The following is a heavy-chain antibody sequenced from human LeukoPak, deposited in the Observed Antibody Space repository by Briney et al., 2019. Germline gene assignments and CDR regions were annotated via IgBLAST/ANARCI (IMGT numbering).Heavy chain of an antibody. J-gene: IGHJ4*02. CDR2: IQNDASTR. CDR3: ARELSQIVWGGLDY. Sequence: PGGSLRLSCTASGFIFSHYGMHWVRQAPGKGLEWVAGIQNDASTRNYVDSVKGRFTISRDNSENTVFLQMDSLRVEDTAVYYCARELSQIVWGGLDYGGQGTLVSVSS. CDR1: GFIFSHYG. V-gene: IGHV3-33*05. D-gene: IGHD2-21*01.